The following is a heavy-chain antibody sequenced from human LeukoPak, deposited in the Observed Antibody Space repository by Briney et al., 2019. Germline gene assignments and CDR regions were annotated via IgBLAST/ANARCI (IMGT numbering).Heavy chain of an antibody. V-gene: IGHV3-66*01. D-gene: IGHD3-10*01. Sequence: GGSLRLSCAASGFTVSNTYMSWVRQAPGKGLEWVSLIYSGGSTYYADSVKGRFTISRDNSMNTMFLQMNSLRAEDTAVYSCAKYTSGTSYRGLDQWGQGTLVTVSS. J-gene: IGHJ4*02. CDR3: AKYTSGTSYRGLDQ. CDR1: GFTVSNTY. CDR2: IYSGGST.